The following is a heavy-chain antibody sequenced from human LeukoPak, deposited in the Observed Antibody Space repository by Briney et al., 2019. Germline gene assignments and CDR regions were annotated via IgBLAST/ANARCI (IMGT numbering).Heavy chain of an antibody. Sequence: GGSLRLSCVASEFVFSNHAMIWVRQAPGKGLEWISSITSDSSNIFYANSVRGRFTISRDNANNALHLQMNSLRAEDTAVYYCARVFWETVNTGYYSDFWGPGTLVTVSS. CDR1: EFVFSNHA. V-gene: IGHV3-21*01. CDR2: ITSDSSNI. J-gene: IGHJ4*02. D-gene: IGHD3-22*01. CDR3: ARVFWETVNTGYYSDF.